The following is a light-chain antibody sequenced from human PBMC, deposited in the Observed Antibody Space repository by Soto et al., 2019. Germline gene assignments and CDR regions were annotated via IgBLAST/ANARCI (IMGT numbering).Light chain of an antibody. V-gene: IGKV3-11*01. CDR1: QSVGSY. CDR3: QQRSNPFT. Sequence: EIVLTQSPATLSLSPGQRATLSCRASQSVGSYLAWYQQKPGQAPRLLIYDASNRAAGIPARFSGSGSGTDIILTISSLEPEDFAVYYCQQRSNPFTFGPGTKVDIK. J-gene: IGKJ3*01. CDR2: DAS.